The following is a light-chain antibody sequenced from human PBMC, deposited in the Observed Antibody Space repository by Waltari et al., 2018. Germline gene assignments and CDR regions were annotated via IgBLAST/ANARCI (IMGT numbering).Light chain of an antibody. V-gene: IGKV4-1*01. CDR3: QQYYSTPPT. CDR1: QRVLNSSNNKNY. Sequence: DIVITQSQDSLAVSLGEKATINCKSSQRVLNSSNNKNYLAWYQQKPGQPPKLLIYWASTRESGVPDRFSGSGSGTDFTLTISSLQAEDVAVYYCQQYYSTPPTFVQGTKLEIK. CDR2: WAS. J-gene: IGKJ2*01.